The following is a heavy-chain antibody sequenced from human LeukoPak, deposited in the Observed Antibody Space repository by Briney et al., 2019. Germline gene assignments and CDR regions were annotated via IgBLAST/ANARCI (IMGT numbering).Heavy chain of an antibody. Sequence: PGRSLRLSCAASGFTFSSYGMHWVRQAPGKGLEWVAVISYDGSNKYYADSVKGRFTISRDNSKNTLYLQMNSLRAEDTAVYYCAKDRGSYYVSWFDPWAREPWSPSPQ. D-gene: IGHD1-26*01. J-gene: IGHJ5*02. CDR3: AKDRGSYYVSWFDP. CDR1: GFTFSSYG. CDR2: ISYDGSNK. V-gene: IGHV3-30*18.